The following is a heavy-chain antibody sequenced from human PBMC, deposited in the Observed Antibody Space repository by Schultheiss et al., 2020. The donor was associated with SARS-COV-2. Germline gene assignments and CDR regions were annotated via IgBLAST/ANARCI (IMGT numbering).Heavy chain of an antibody. CDR1: GDSVSSNSAA. J-gene: IGHJ4*02. CDR2: TYYRSKWYN. D-gene: IGHD6-19*01. CDR3: ARGGSGGYSSGWDPYYFDY. V-gene: IGHV6-1*01. Sequence: LRLSCAISGDSVSSNSAAWNWIRQSPSRGLEWLGRTYYRSKWYNDYAVSVKSRITINPDTSKNQFSLQLNSVTPEDTAVYYCARGGSGGYSSGWDPYYFDYWGQGTLVTVSS.